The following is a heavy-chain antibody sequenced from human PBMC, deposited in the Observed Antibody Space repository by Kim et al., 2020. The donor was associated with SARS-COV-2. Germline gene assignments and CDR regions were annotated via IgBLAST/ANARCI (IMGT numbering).Heavy chain of an antibody. Sequence: GGSLRLSCAASGFTFSSYGMHWVRQAPGKGLEWVAVISYDGSNKYYADSVKGRFTISRDNSKNTLYLQMNSLRAEDTAVYYCAKRRLWFGELYGMDVWGQGTTVTVSS. V-gene: IGHV3-30*18. D-gene: IGHD3-10*01. CDR1: GFTFSSYG. CDR3: AKRRLWFGELYGMDV. CDR2: ISYDGSNK. J-gene: IGHJ6*02.